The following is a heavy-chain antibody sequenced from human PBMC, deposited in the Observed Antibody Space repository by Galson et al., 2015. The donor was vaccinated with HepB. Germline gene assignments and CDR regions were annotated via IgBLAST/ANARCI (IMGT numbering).Heavy chain of an antibody. V-gene: IGHV1-69*13. CDR1: GYTFTSYA. Sequence: SVKVSCKASGYTFTSYAISWVRQAPGQGLEWMGGIIPIFGTANYAQKFQGRVTITADESTSTAYMELSSLRSEDTAVYYCARGSRSGSYFSSAIWGYWGQGTLVTVSS. CDR3: ARGSRSGSYFSSAIWGY. D-gene: IGHD3-10*01. J-gene: IGHJ4*02. CDR2: IIPIFGTA.